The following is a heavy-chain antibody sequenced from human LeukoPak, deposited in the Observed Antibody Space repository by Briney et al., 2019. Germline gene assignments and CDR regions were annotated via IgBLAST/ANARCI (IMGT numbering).Heavy chain of an antibody. CDR3: ARDSGYSGYDRPGDYYYYGMDV. D-gene: IGHD5-12*01. Sequence: GGSLRLSCAASGFTFSSYSMNWVRQAPGKGREWVSSISSSSSYIYYAGSAKGRFTISRDNATNSLYLQMNSLRAKDTAVYYCARDSGYSGYDRPGDYYYYGMDVWGQGTTVTVSS. J-gene: IGHJ6*02. CDR1: GFTFSSYS. V-gene: IGHV3-21*01. CDR2: ISSSSSYI.